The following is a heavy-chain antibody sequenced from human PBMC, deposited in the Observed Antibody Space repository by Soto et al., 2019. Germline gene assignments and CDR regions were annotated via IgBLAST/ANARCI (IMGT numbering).Heavy chain of an antibody. CDR3: AKEKTPHYYYDSSGYHPYYFDY. Sequence: PGGSLRLSCAASGFTFDDYAMHWVRQAPGKGLEWVSGISWNSGSIGYADSVKGRFTISRDNAKNSLYLQMNSLRAEDTALYYCAKEKTPHYYYDSSGYHPYYFDYWGQGTLVTVSS. D-gene: IGHD3-22*01. CDR2: ISWNSGSI. CDR1: GFTFDDYA. J-gene: IGHJ4*02. V-gene: IGHV3-9*01.